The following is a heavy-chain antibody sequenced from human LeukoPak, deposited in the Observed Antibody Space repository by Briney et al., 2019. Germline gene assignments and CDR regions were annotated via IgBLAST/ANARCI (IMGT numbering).Heavy chain of an antibody. Sequence: GASVKVSCKASGYTFTSYGISWVRQAPGQGLEWMGWISAYNGNTNYAQKLQGRVTMTTDTSTSTAYMELRSLRSDDTAVYYCAGAHYLYYYDSSGYYLLGAFDIWGQGTMVTVSS. CDR1: GYTFTSYG. D-gene: IGHD3-22*01. J-gene: IGHJ3*02. CDR3: AGAHYLYYYDSSGYYLLGAFDI. V-gene: IGHV1-18*01. CDR2: ISAYNGNT.